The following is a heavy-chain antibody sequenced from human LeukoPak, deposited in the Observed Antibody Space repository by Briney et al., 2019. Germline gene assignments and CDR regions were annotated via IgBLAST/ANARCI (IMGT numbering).Heavy chain of an antibody. CDR2: INAGNADT. CDR1: GYTFTSYA. V-gene: IGHV1-3*03. D-gene: IGHD3-3*01. CDR3: ARGIWSATRASYYMDV. J-gene: IGHJ6*03. Sequence: TSVKVSCKASGYTFTSYAIHLVRQAPGRRPEWMGWINAGNADTRYSQDFQGRVTISRDTSASTAYMEFSSLTSEDMAVYFCARGIWSATRASYYMDVWGKGTTVTVSS.